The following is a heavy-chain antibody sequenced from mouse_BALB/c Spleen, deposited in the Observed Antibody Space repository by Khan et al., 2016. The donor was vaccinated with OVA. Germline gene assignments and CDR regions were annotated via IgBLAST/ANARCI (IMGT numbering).Heavy chain of an antibody. CDR1: GFIFSSYA. D-gene: IGHD2-2*01. CDR3: ARSLVDYHAMDY. V-gene: IGHV5-9-3*01. J-gene: IGHJ4*01. CDR2: ISTGGHYT. Sequence: EVELVESGGGLVKPGGSLKLSCSASGFIFSSYAMSWVRPLPEKRLEWVATISTGGHYTFYPASVKGRFTISRDNAKNTVYLQMSSRRSEDTAIYYCARSLVDYHAMDYWGQGTSVTVSS.